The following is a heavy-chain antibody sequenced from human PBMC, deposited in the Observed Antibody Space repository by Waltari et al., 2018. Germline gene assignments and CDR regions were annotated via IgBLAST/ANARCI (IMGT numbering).Heavy chain of an antibody. CDR1: GGSISSYY. Sequence: QVQLQESGPGLVKPSETLSLTCTVSGGSISSYYWSWIRQPAGTGLEWIGRIYTSGSTNYNPSLKSRVTMSVDTSKNQFSLKLSSVTAADTAVYYCARDISRSYYDSSGYFRSGFDIWGQGTMVTVSS. V-gene: IGHV4-4*07. CDR2: IYTSGST. J-gene: IGHJ3*02. D-gene: IGHD3-22*01. CDR3: ARDISRSYYDSSGYFRSGFDI.